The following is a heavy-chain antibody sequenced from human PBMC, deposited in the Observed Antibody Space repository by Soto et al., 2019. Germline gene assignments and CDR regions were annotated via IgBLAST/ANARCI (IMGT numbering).Heavy chain of an antibody. D-gene: IGHD3-16*01. CDR1: GYTFTSYG. J-gene: IGHJ6*02. CDR2: INGYTGNT. Sequence: QVQLVQSGAEVKKPGASVKVSCKASGYTFTSYGFSWVRQAPGQGLEWMGWINGYTGNTHYAQKFQGRVTMTTDTPTSTDYTELWTLISDDTAVYYCARSWVTGKGGMDVWGQGTTVTVSS. V-gene: IGHV1-18*01. CDR3: ARSWVTGKGGMDV.